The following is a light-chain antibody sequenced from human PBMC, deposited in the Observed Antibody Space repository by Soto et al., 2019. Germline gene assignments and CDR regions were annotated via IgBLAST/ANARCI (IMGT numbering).Light chain of an antibody. CDR1: QSISSY. J-gene: IGKJ1*01. Sequence: EIKVSQSPSSLSASIGDRVTITCRASQSISSYLNWYQQKPGKAPKLLIYAASSLQSGVPSRFSGSGSGTDFTLTISSLQPEDFATYYCQQSYSTPQTFAQGTKVAIK. CDR2: AAS. V-gene: IGKV1-39*01. CDR3: QQSYSTPQT.